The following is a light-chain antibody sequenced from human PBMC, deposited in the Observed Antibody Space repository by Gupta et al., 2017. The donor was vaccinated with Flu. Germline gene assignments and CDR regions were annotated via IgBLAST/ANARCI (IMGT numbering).Light chain of an antibody. V-gene: IGLV3-21*02. CDR1: NLERKS. J-gene: IGLJ3*02. Sequence: SYVLTQPPSVSVAPGQTAKITCGGNNLERKSVHWYQQKPGQAPGLVVYDDSDRPSGIPGRFSGSNSVNTAALTISRVEAGDEADYYCQVWDSMSDHWVFGGGTRLTVL. CDR3: QVWDSMSDHWV. CDR2: DDS.